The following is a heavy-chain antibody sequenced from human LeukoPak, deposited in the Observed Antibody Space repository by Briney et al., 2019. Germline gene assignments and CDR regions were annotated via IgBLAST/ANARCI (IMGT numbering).Heavy chain of an antibody. CDR2: IYYSGST. CDR1: GGSISSSSYY. V-gene: IGHV4-39*07. J-gene: IGHJ2*01. Sequence: PSETLSLTCTVSGGSISSSSYYWGWIRQPPGKGLEWIGSIYYSGSTYYNPSLKSRVTISVDTSKNQFSLKLSSVTAADTAVYYCARYPSGWGAPGWYFDLWGRGTLVTVSS. CDR3: ARYPSGWGAPGWYFDL. D-gene: IGHD6-19*01.